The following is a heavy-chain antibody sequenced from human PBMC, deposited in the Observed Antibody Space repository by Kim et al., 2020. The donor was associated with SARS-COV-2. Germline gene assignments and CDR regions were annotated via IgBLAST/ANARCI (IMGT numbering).Heavy chain of an antibody. Sequence: GGSLRLSCAASGFTFSNYVMSWVRQAPGKGLEWVSLISGSGDNTYYADSVKGRFTISRDNSKNTLFLQMNSLRAEDTAVYFCAKQRFLDDAFDIWGQGTMVTVSS. CDR3: AKQRFLDDAFDI. J-gene: IGHJ3*02. V-gene: IGHV3-23*01. CDR1: GFTFSNYV. D-gene: IGHD3-3*01. CDR2: ISGSGDNT.